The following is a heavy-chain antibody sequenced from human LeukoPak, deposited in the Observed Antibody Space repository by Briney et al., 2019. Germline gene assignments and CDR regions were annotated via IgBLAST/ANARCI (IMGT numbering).Heavy chain of an antibody. CDR1: GGSISNYY. V-gene: IGHV4-59*01. Sequence: SETLSLTCNVSGGSISNYYWNWIRQPPGKGLEWIGFMYHTGITSYSPSLKSRVTISLDRSKSQFSLKLTSVTAADTAVYYCARGRISASNTGAFDIWGQGTMGTVSS. J-gene: IGHJ3*02. CDR2: MYHTGIT. CDR3: ARGRISASNTGAFDI. D-gene: IGHD3-3*02.